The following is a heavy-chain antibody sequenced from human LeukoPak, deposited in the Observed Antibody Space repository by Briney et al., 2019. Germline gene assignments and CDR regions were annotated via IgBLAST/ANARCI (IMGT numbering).Heavy chain of an antibody. CDR2: ISGSGGST. V-gene: IGHV3-23*01. CDR3: ARASWVYDSGAPGMDV. Sequence: GGSLRLSCAASGLTFSSYAMSWVRQAPGKGLEWVSGISGSGGSTEYADSVKGRFTISRDNSKNTLYLQMNSLRAEDTAVYYCARASWVYDSGAPGMDVWGQGTTVTVSS. CDR1: GLTFSSYA. D-gene: IGHD3-22*01. J-gene: IGHJ6*02.